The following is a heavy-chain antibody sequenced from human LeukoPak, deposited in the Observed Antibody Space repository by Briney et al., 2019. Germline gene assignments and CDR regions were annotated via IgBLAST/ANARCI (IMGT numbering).Heavy chain of an antibody. V-gene: IGHV3-30*18. CDR2: ISYDGSNK. J-gene: IGHJ4*02. Sequence: PGRSLRLSCAASGFTFSSYGMHWVRQAPGKGLEWVAVISYDGSNKYYADSVKGRFTISRDNSKNTLCLQMNSLRAEDTAVYYCAKDAVYYFDYWGQGTLVTVSS. CDR3: AKDAVYYFDY. CDR1: GFTFSSYG.